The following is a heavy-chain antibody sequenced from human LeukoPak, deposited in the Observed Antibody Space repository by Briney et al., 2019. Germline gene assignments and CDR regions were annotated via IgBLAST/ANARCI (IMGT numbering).Heavy chain of an antibody. CDR2: IKQDGSEK. Sequence: TGGSLRLSCVASGFTFSNYWMSWVRQAPGKGLEWVANIKQDGSEKYYVDSVKGRFTVSRDNAKNSLYLQMNSLRAEDTAVYYCARGEQGYWGQGTLVTVSS. V-gene: IGHV3-7*01. CDR3: ARGEQGY. J-gene: IGHJ4*02. D-gene: IGHD1/OR15-1a*01. CDR1: GFTFSNYW.